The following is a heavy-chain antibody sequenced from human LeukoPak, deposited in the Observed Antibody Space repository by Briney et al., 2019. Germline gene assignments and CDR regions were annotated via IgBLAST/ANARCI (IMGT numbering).Heavy chain of an antibody. CDR1: GFTFSSYA. Sequence: GGSLRLSCAASGFTFSSYAMSWVRQAPGKGLEWVSAISGSGGSTYYADSVKGRFTISRDNPKNTLYLQMNSLRAEDTAVYYCAKDITMIVVVTFDYWGQGTLVTVSS. V-gene: IGHV3-23*01. D-gene: IGHD3-22*01. J-gene: IGHJ4*02. CDR2: ISGSGGST. CDR3: AKDITMIVVVTFDY.